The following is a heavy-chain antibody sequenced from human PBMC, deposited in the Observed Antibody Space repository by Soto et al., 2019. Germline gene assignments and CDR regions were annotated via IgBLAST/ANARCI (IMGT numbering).Heavy chain of an antibody. V-gene: IGHV3-48*03. J-gene: IGHJ4*02. CDR3: ARDSILDY. CDR1: GFTFSSYA. CDR2: ISSSGSTI. Sequence: GGSLRLSCAASGFTFSSYAMNWVRQAPGRGLEWVSYISSSGSTIYYADSVKGRFTISRDNAKNSLYLQMNSLRVEDTAVYFCARDSILDYWGQGTPVTVSS.